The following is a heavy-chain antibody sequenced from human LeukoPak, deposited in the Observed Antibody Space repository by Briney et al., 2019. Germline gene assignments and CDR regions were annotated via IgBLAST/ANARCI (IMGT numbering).Heavy chain of an antibody. CDR1: GGSISRYY. D-gene: IGHD3-22*01. Sequence: SETLSLTCTVSGGSISRYYWSWIRQPPGKGLEWIGYIYYSGSTNYNPSLKSRVTISVDTSKNQFSLKLSSVTAADTAVYYCATDSSGYSFFDYWGQGTLVTVSS. CDR3: ATDSSGYSFFDY. CDR2: IYYSGST. V-gene: IGHV4-59*12. J-gene: IGHJ4*02.